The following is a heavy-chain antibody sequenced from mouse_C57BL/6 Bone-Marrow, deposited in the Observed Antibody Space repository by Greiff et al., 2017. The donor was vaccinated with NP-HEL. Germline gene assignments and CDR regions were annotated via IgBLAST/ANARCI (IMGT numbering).Heavy chain of an antibody. CDR3: ARQLLRIAY. CDR1: GFTFSSYA. D-gene: IGHD1-1*01. CDR2: ISDGGSYT. V-gene: IGHV5-4*01. J-gene: IGHJ3*01. Sequence: EVQGVESGGGLVKPGGSLKLSCAASGFTFSSYAMSWVRQTPEKRLEWVATISDGGSYTYYPDSVKGRFTISRDNAKNNLYLQMSHLKSEDTAMYYCARQLLRIAYWGEGTLVTVSA.